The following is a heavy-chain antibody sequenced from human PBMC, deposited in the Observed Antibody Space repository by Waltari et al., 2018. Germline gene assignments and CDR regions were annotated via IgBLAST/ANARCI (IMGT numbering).Heavy chain of an antibody. V-gene: IGHV1-18*04. CDR1: GYTFTDYI. Sequence: QVQLVQSGPEVKKPGASVKVSCKASGYTFTDYITPWVRQAPGQGLEWMGWISDYDGNINYAQKVQDRVTMTTDTSATTAYMELRSLRSDDAAVYYCARRRRIAVTDSEAFYFDYWGQGTLVTVSS. CDR3: ARRRRIAVTDSEAFYFDY. J-gene: IGHJ4*02. D-gene: IGHD6-19*01. CDR2: ISDYDGNI.